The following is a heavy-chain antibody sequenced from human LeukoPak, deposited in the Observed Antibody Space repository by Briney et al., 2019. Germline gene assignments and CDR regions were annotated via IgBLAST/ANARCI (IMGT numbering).Heavy chain of an antibody. J-gene: IGHJ4*02. CDR1: GGSISSYY. CDR2: IYTSGST. CDR3: AREKEPAYYYDSSGYYLVGGGLIDY. V-gene: IGHV4-4*07. Sequence: SETLSLTCTVSGGSISSYYWSWLRQPAGKGLEWIGRIYTSGSTNYNPSLKSRVTMSVDTSKNQFSLKLSSVTAADTAVYYCAREKEPAYYYDSSGYYLVGGGLIDYWGQGTLVTVSS. D-gene: IGHD3-22*01.